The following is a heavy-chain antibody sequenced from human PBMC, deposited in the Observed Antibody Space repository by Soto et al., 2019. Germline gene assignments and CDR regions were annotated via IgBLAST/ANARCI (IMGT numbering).Heavy chain of an antibody. V-gene: IGHV1-3*01. Sequence: ASVKVSCKASGYTFTSYAMHWVRQAPGQRLEWMGWINAGNGNTKYSQKYQGRVTITRDTSTSTAYMELSSLRSEDTAVYYCASVYPYDILTVPPHYYFDYWGQGTLVTVSS. J-gene: IGHJ4*02. CDR1: GYTFTSYA. CDR3: ASVYPYDILTVPPHYYFDY. CDR2: INAGNGNT. D-gene: IGHD3-9*01.